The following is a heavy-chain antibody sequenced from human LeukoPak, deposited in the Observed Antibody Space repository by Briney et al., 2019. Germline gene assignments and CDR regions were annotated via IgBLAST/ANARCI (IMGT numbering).Heavy chain of an antibody. CDR2: ISKEGSNK. CDR3: ARDDILTGYTIDY. J-gene: IGHJ4*02. CDR1: GFTFSTYP. Sequence: GGSLRLSCGASGFTFSTYPMHWVRQAPGKGLEWVAAISKEGSNKYYADSVKGRYTISRDSSKNMLYLEMNNLRAEDTAVYYCARDDILTGYTIDYWGQGTLVTVSS. V-gene: IGHV3-30*03. D-gene: IGHD3-9*01.